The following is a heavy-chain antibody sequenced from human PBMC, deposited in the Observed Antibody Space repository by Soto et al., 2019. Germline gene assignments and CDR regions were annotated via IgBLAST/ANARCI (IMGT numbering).Heavy chain of an antibody. Sequence: VKVSCRASGYPFTYRYLHWVRQAPAQALEWMGWITPFNGNTNYAQKFQDRVTITRDRSMSTAYMELSSLRSEDTAMYYCASSAPARLLKDYYYGMDVWGQGTTVTVSS. D-gene: IGHD4-17*01. J-gene: IGHJ6*02. V-gene: IGHV1-45*02. CDR2: ITPFNGNT. CDR3: ASSAPARLLKDYYYGMDV. CDR1: GYPFTYRY.